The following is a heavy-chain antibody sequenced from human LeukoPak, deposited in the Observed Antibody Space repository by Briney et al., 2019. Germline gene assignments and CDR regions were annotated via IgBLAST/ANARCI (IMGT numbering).Heavy chain of an antibody. Sequence: PGGSLRLSCTASGFTFGDYAMSWFRQAPGKGLEWVAVIWYGGSNKYYADSVKGRFTISRDNSKDTLYLQMNSLRAEDTAVYYCAKETIFGVVRYAFDIWGQGTMVTVSS. V-gene: IGHV3-30*02. CDR3: AKETIFGVVRYAFDI. CDR2: IWYGGSNK. CDR1: GFTFGDYA. D-gene: IGHD3-3*01. J-gene: IGHJ3*02.